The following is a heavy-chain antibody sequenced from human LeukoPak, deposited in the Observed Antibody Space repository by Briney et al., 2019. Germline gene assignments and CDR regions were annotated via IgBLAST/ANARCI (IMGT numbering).Heavy chain of an antibody. Sequence: GGSLRLSCAASGFTFSNYAMNWVRQAPGKGLEWVSLISSGGDNVYYADSVRGRFTISRDKSKNTVALQMNSLRGGDTAVYYCAKDVRVGGSGMDVWGQGTPVTVSS. D-gene: IGHD1-26*01. V-gene: IGHV3-23*01. CDR2: ISSGGDNV. CDR1: GFTFSNYA. J-gene: IGHJ6*02. CDR3: AKDVRVGGSGMDV.